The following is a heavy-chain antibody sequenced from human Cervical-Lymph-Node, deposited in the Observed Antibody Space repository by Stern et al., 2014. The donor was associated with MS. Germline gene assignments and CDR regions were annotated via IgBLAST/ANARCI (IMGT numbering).Heavy chain of an antibody. Sequence: EVQLVESGGGLIQPGGSLRLSCAAPGFTVSNNYMSWVRQAPGKGLEWVSLIYIDVSTDYEGSVKARFTSSRDSSKNKLFLQMNSLRAEDTAVDSCARAIFGVNTAAMAPDAFDTWGQGTMVTVSS. CDR1: GFTVSNNY. CDR2: IYIDVST. V-gene: IGHV3-53*01. J-gene: IGHJ3*02. CDR3: ARAIFGVNTAAMAPDAFDT. D-gene: IGHD3-3*01.